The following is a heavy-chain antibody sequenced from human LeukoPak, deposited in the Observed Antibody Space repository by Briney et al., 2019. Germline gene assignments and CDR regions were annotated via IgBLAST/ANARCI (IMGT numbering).Heavy chain of an antibody. D-gene: IGHD2-15*01. Sequence: PGGSLRLSCAASGFTFSSYGMHWVRQAPGKGLEWVAFIRSDGSNKYYADSVQVRFTISRDNSKHTLYLQMNSAGAEDTAVYYCAKDCRNAGYGRVFDYWGQGTLVTVSS. CDR2: IRSDGSNK. J-gene: IGHJ4*02. CDR1: GFTFSSYG. V-gene: IGHV3-30*02. CDR3: AKDCRNAGYGRVFDY.